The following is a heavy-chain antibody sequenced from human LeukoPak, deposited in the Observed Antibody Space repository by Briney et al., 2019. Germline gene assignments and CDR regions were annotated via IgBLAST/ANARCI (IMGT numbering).Heavy chain of an antibody. CDR2: ISTDSSDI. D-gene: IGHD3-10*01. CDR1: GFIFSSYR. J-gene: IGHJ4*02. Sequence: GGSLRLSCAASGFIFSSYRMNWVRQAPGKGLEWLTYISTDSSDIQYADSVRGRFTISRDNAKKSLYLQLNSRRGEDTAVYYCARDRGPVDYWGQGTRVTVSS. V-gene: IGHV3-48*01. CDR3: ARDRGPVDY.